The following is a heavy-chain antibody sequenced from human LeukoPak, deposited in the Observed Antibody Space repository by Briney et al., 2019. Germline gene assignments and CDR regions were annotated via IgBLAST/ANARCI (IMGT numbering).Heavy chain of an antibody. J-gene: IGHJ4*02. CDR2: ICGSGGST. V-gene: IGHV3-23*01. Sequence: GGSLRLSCAASGFTFSSYAMSWVRQAPGKGLEWVSGICGSGGSTYYADSVKGRFTISRDNSKNTLYLHMNSLRAEDTAVYYCAKGIAAAWYFDYWGQGTLVTVSS. CDR1: GFTFSSYA. CDR3: AKGIAAAWYFDY. D-gene: IGHD6-13*01.